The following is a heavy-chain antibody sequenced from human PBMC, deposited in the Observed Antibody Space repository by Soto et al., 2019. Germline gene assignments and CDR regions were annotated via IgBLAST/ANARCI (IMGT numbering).Heavy chain of an antibody. J-gene: IGHJ5*02. CDR1: GGSISSGGYY. CDR2: IYYSGST. Sequence: SETLSLTCTVSGGSISSGGYYWSWIRQHPGKGLEWIGYIYYSGSTYYNPSLKSRVTISVDTSKNQFSLKLSSVTAADTAVYYCASQNDSSGWTNWFDPWGQGTLVTVSS. D-gene: IGHD6-19*01. V-gene: IGHV4-31*03. CDR3: ASQNDSSGWTNWFDP.